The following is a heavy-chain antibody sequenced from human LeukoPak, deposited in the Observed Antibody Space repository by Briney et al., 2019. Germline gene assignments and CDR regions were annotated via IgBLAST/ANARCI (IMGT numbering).Heavy chain of an antibody. CDR1: GFTFSDYY. CDR2: ISSSGSTI. D-gene: IGHD6-6*01. Sequence: GGSLRLSCAASGFTFSDYYMSWIRQAPGKGLEWVSYISSSGSTIYYADSVKGRFTISRDNAKNSLYLQMNSLRAEDTAVYYCARGGLYSSSPFYYYYYMDVWGKGTTVTVSS. CDR3: ARGGLYSSSPFYYYYYMDV. V-gene: IGHV3-11*04. J-gene: IGHJ6*03.